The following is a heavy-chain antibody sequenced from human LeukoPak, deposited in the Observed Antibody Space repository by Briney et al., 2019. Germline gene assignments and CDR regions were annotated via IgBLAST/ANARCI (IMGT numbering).Heavy chain of an antibody. CDR1: GFTLSDYF. V-gene: IGHV3-11*04. Sequence: PRGSLRLSCAASGFTLSDYFMIWVRQAPGKGLQWVAYISKTGATIQYKDSVKGRFTISKDNAQNALYLQMNSLRVDDTGMFFCAREDYGGTNFDQWGQGTLVTVSS. CDR2: ISKTGATI. J-gene: IGHJ4*02. D-gene: IGHD4-23*01. CDR3: AREDYGGTNFDQ.